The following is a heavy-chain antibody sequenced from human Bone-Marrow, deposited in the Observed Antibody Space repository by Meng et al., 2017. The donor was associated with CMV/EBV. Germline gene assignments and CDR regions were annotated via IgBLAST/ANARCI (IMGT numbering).Heavy chain of an antibody. CDR2: NSSSSSTI. CDR3: AKDKGLRYLEWSVV. D-gene: IGHD3-3*01. CDR1: GFTFSSYS. V-gene: IGHV3-48*04. Sequence: GESLKISCAASGFTFSSYSMNWVRQAPGKGLEWVSYNSSSSSTIYYADSVKGRFTISRDNAKNSLYLQMNSLRPEDTATYFCAKDKGLRYLEWSVVRGQGTLVTVSS. J-gene: IGHJ4*02.